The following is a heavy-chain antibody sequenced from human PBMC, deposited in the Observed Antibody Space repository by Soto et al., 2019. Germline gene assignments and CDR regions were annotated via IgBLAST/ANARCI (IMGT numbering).Heavy chain of an antibody. CDR2: ISSSSSYI. J-gene: IGHJ4*02. Sequence: LRLSCAASGFTFSSYSMNWVRQAPGKGLEWVSSISSSSSYIYYADSVKGRFTISRDNAKNSLYLQMNSLRAEDTAVYYCARLQSAPPFEKSGYDRIDYWGQGTLVTVSS. D-gene: IGHD5-12*01. V-gene: IGHV3-21*01. CDR3: ARLQSAPPFEKSGYDRIDY. CDR1: GFTFSSYS.